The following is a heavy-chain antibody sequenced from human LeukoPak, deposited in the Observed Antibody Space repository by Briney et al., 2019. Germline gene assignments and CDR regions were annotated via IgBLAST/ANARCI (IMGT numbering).Heavy chain of an antibody. V-gene: IGHV4-39*07. CDR3: ASLSSSWPHTNYWYFDL. D-gene: IGHD6-13*01. Sequence: SETLSLTCTVSGGSISSSSYYWGWIRQPPGKGLEWIGSIYYPGSTYYKSSLKSRVTISVDTSKNQFSLKLSSVTAADTAVYYCASLSSSWPHTNYWYFDLWGRSTLVTVSS. CDR1: GGSISSSSYY. J-gene: IGHJ2*01. CDR2: IYYPGST.